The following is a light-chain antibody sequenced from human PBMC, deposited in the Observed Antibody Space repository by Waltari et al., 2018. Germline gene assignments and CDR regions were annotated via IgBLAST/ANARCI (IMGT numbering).Light chain of an antibody. Sequence: EIVLTQSPGTLSLSPGERATLSCRASQSVSSVSVAWYQQKSGQTPRLLIYGASTRASGIPDRFSGSGSGTDFTLTISSLEPEDFAVYHCQQYGTSPTFGGGTRVEIK. CDR2: GAS. J-gene: IGKJ4*01. CDR1: QSVSSVS. V-gene: IGKV3-20*01. CDR3: QQYGTSPT.